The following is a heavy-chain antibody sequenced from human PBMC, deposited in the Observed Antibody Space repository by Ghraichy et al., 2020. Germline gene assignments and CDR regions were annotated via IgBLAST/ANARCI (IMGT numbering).Heavy chain of an antibody. V-gene: IGHV3-53*01. Sequence: GGSLRLSCAASGFTVSSNYMSWVRQAPGKGLEWVSVIYSGGSTYYADSVKGRFTISRDNSKNTLYLQMNSLRAEDTAVYYCARVGTTSYYYGMDVWGQGTTVTVSS. CDR1: GFTVSSNY. D-gene: IGHD4-17*01. CDR2: IYSGGST. CDR3: ARVGTTSYYYGMDV. J-gene: IGHJ6*02.